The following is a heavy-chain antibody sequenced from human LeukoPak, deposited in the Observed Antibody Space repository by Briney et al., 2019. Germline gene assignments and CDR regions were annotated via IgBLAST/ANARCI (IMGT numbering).Heavy chain of an antibody. CDR1: GFTFDDYA. V-gene: IGHV3-9*01. J-gene: IGHJ4*02. CDR2: ISWNSGSI. CDR3: ARDDRYSSSSSDFDY. Sequence: GGSLRLSCAASGFTFDDYAMHWVRQAPGKGLEWVSGISWNSGSIGYADSVKGRFTISRDNAKNSLYLQMNSLRAEDTAVYYCARDDRYSSSSSDFDYWGQGTLVTVSS. D-gene: IGHD6-6*01.